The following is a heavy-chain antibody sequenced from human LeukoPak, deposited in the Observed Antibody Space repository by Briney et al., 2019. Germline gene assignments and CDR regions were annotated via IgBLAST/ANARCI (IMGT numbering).Heavy chain of an antibody. CDR1: GYTFTGYY. V-gene: IGHV1-2*06. CDR3: AAEGGGSGSYGSDY. D-gene: IGHD1-26*01. CDR2: INPNSGGT. Sequence: ASVKVSCKASGYTFTGYYMNWVRQAPGQGLEWMGRINPNSGGTNYAQKFQGRVTMTRETSISTAYMELSRLRSDDTAVYYCAAEGGGSGSYGSDYWGQGTLVTVSS. J-gene: IGHJ4*02.